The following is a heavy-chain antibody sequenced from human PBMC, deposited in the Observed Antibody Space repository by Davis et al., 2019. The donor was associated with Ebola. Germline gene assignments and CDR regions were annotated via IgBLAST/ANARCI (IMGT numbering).Heavy chain of an antibody. CDR2: IKQDGSEK. CDR1: GFTVSSNY. CDR3: ATRDGSLGY. Sequence: PGGSLRLSCAASGFTVSSNYMSWVRQAPGKGLEWVANIKQDGSEKHYVDSVKGRFTISRDNAENSLYLQMNSLRAEDTAVYYCATRDGSLGYWGQGTPVTVSS. D-gene: IGHD5-24*01. J-gene: IGHJ4*02. V-gene: IGHV3-7*03.